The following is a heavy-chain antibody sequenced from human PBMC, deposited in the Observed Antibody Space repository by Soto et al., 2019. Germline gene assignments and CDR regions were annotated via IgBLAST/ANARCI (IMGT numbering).Heavy chain of an antibody. J-gene: IGHJ5*02. CDR2: IIPIFGTA. D-gene: IGHD6-6*01. CDR3: ARSSSSFYWFDP. V-gene: IGHV1-69*13. Sequence: SVKVSCKASGGTFSSYAISWVRQAPGQGLEWMGGIIPIFGTANYAQKFQGRVTITADESTSTAYMELSSLRSEDTAVYDCARSSSSFYWFDPWGQGTLVTVSS. CDR1: GGTFSSYA.